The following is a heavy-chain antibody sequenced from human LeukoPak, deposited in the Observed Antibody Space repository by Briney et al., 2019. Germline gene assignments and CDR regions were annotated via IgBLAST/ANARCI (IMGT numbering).Heavy chain of an antibody. CDR1: GGSISSRRYY. Sequence: PSETLSLTCTVSGGSISSRRYYWGWIRQPPGQGLEWIGSIHNSGIMYYDPSLKSRVTISVDTSKNQFSLKLSSVTAADTAVYYCARGKGIAVIWGQGTMVTVSS. D-gene: IGHD6-19*01. V-gene: IGHV4-39*07. J-gene: IGHJ3*02. CDR2: IHNSGIM. CDR3: ARGKGIAVI.